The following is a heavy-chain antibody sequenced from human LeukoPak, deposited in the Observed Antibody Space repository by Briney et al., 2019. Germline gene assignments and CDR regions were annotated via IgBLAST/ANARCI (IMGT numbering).Heavy chain of an antibody. CDR1: GGSFSGYY. CDR2: INHSGST. CDR3: ARLHDYGGKNFDL. J-gene: IGHJ2*01. D-gene: IGHD4-23*01. Sequence: PSETLSLTCAVYGGSFSGYYWSWIRQPPGKGLEWIGEINHSGSTNYNPSFKSRVTISVDTSKNQFSLKVSSVTAADTAVYYCARLHDYGGKNFDLWGRGTLVTVSS. V-gene: IGHV4-34*01.